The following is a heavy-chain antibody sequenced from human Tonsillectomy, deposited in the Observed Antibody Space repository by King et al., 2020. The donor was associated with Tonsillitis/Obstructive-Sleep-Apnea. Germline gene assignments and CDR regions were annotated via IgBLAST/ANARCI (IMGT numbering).Heavy chain of an antibody. J-gene: IGHJ3*01. V-gene: IGHV4-34*01. CDR2: INRGGST. Sequence: QVQLQQWGAGLLKPSETLSLTCAVYGGSFSGYYWTWIRQPPGKGLEWIGEINRGGSTSPNPSLKSRVTISVDTSKNQFSLKMRSVTAADTAVYYCARVGGLSSSSASDAFDVWGLGTMVTVSS. D-gene: IGHD6-6*01. CDR3: ARVGGLSSSSASDAFDV. CDR1: GGSFSGYY.